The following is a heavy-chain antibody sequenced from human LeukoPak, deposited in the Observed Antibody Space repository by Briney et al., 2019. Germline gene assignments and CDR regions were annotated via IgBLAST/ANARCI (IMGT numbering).Heavy chain of an antibody. Sequence: TGRSLRLSCAASGFTFSNYGMHWVRQAPGKGLEWVAVMWYDGSNKYYTDSVKGRFTISRDNSKNTLYLQMNSLRAEDTAVYYCTTDLTPVDYWGQGTLVTVSS. CDR1: GFTFSNYG. D-gene: IGHD2-15*01. CDR2: MWYDGSNK. V-gene: IGHV3-33*01. J-gene: IGHJ4*02. CDR3: TTDLTPVDY.